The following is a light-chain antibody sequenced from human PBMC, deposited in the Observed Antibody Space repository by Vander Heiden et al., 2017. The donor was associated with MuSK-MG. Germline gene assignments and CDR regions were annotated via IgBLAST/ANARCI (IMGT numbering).Light chain of an antibody. CDR3: QQYNNGPPYT. CDR1: QSVNSN. Sequence: EIVMTQSPATLSVSPGERATLSCRASQSVNSNLAWYQQKPGQAPRLLIYGASTRATGIPARFSGSGSGTEFTLTISSLQSADFAVYYCQQYNNGPPYTFGQGTKLEIK. CDR2: GAS. V-gene: IGKV3-15*01. J-gene: IGKJ2*01.